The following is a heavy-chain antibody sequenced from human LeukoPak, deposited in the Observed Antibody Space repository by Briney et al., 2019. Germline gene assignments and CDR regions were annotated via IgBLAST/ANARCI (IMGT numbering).Heavy chain of an antibody. V-gene: IGHV1-69*05. CDR2: IIPIFGTE. CDR1: GGIFSSYA. CDR3: ARGGYSSGWRRRNDAFDI. J-gene: IGHJ3*02. Sequence: SVNVSCKASGGIFSSYAISWVRQAPGQGLEWMGGIIPIFGTENYEQKFQGRVTITTDESTSTAYMELSSLRSEDTAVYYCARGGYSSGWRRRNDAFDIWGQGTMVTVSS. D-gene: IGHD6-19*01.